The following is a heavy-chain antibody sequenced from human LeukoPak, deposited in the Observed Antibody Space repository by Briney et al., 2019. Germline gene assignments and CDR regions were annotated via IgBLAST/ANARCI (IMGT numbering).Heavy chain of an antibody. CDR3: AQSSGRYLDN. CDR1: GDSSSNDY. CDR2: FYHTGST. V-gene: IGHV4-59*01. D-gene: IGHD1-26*01. Sequence: SETLSLTCTVSGDSSSNDYWTWIRQSPGKGLEWIGYFYHTGSTNYNPSLQSRVTMSVDTSKNQFSLELSSVTSADTAVYYWAQSSGRYLDNWGQGILVTVSS. J-gene: IGHJ4*02.